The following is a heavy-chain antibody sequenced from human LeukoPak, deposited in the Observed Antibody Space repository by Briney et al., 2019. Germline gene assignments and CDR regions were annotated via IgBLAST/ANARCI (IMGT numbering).Heavy chain of an antibody. V-gene: IGHV3-74*01. D-gene: IGHD6-19*01. CDR3: ARAPSWAVAGPGAFDI. CDR1: GFAFSRFW. J-gene: IGHJ3*02. Sequence: GGSLRLSCAASGFAFSRFWMHWVRQAPGKGLEWVSRINNDGIRTTTNYADSVKGRFTISRDNVKNTLYLQMNSLRAEDTAVYYCARAPSWAVAGPGAFDIWGQGTMVTVSS. CDR2: INNDGIRTTT.